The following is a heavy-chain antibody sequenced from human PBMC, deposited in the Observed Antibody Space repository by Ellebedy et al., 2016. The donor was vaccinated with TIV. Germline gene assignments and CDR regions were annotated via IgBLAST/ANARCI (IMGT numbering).Heavy chain of an antibody. CDR2: VYDSGST. D-gene: IGHD3-22*01. CDR1: GGSIRNYF. Sequence: MPSETLSLTCTVSGGSIRNYFWRWVRQPPGKGLEWIGYVYDSGSTNYNPSLKSRLSISVDTSKNQFSLKLSSVTAADTAVYYCARKYYYDSSAFYYWGQGTLVTVSS. V-gene: IGHV4-59*12. CDR3: ARKYYYDSSAFYY. J-gene: IGHJ4*02.